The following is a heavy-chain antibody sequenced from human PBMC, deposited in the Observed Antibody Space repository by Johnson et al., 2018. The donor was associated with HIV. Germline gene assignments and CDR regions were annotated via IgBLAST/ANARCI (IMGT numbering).Heavy chain of an antibody. Sequence: VQLVESGGGLVQPGGSLRLSCAASGFTFSSYWMSWVRQAPGKGLEWVANIKQDGSAKYYVDSVKGRVTISRDNAKNTLYLQMNSLRAEDTAVYYCAKRSPGGSYSDAFDIWSQGTMVTVSS. J-gene: IGHJ3*02. CDR3: AKRSPGGSYSDAFDI. CDR2: IKQDGSAK. CDR1: GFTFSSYW. D-gene: IGHD1-26*01. V-gene: IGHV3-7*01.